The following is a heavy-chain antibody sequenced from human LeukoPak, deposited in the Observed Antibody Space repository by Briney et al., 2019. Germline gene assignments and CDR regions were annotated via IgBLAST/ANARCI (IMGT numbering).Heavy chain of an antibody. J-gene: IGHJ6*02. V-gene: IGHV1-18*01. CDR2: ISAYNGNT. CDR1: GYTFTSYG. D-gene: IGHD5-18*01. Sequence: ASVKVSCKASGYTFTSYGISWVRQAPGQGLEWMGWISAYNGNTNYAQKLQGRVTMTTDTSTSTAYMELRSLRSDDTAVYYCARGMDTAMDADYYYYYGMDVWGQGTTVTVSS. CDR3: ARGMDTAMDADYYYYYGMDV.